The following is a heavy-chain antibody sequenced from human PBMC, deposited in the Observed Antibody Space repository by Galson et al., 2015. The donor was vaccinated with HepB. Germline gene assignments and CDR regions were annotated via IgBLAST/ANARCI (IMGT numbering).Heavy chain of an antibody. J-gene: IGHJ4*02. D-gene: IGHD3-10*01. Sequence: TLSLTCTVSGGSISSGDYYWSWIRQPPGKGLEWIGYIYYSGSTYYNPSLKSRVTISVDTSKNQFSLKLSSVTAADTAVYYCARAVGELLFFLWGQGTLVTVSS. CDR1: GGSISSGDYY. V-gene: IGHV4-30-4*01. CDR3: ARAVGELLFFL. CDR2: IYYSGST.